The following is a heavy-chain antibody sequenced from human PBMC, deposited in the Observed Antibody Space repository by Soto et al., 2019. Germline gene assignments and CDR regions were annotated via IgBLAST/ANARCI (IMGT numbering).Heavy chain of an antibody. V-gene: IGHV1-2*02. CDR2: INAHSGGT. D-gene: IGHD6-6*01. Sequence: ASVKVSCKASGFSFTGYYIRWLRQAPGQGLEWMGWINAHSGGTEYAQKFQGRVTLTRDTSIATAYLTLTSLTSDDTALYYCAKDLTRQLAYWLDPWGQGTQVTVSS. CDR3: AKDLTRQLAYWLDP. CDR1: GFSFTGYY. J-gene: IGHJ5*02.